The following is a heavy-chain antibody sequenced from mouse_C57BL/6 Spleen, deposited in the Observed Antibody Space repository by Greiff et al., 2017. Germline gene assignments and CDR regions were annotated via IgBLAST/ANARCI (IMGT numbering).Heavy chain of an antibody. V-gene: IGHV14-1*01. CDR2: IDPEDGDT. CDR3: TTVATVVADYYYAMDY. Sequence: EVQRVESGAELVRPGASVKLSCTASGFNIKDYYMHWVKQRPEQGLEWIGRIDPEDGDTEYAPKFQGKATMTADTSSNTAYLQLSSLTSEDTAVYYCTTVATVVADYYYAMDYWGQGTSVTVSS. J-gene: IGHJ4*01. D-gene: IGHD1-1*01. CDR1: GFNIKDYY.